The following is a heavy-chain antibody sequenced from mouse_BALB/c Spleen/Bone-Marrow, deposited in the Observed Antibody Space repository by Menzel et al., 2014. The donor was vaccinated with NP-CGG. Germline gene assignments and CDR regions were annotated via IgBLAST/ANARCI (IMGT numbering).Heavy chain of an antibody. Sequence: VQLQQSGPELVKPGASVKIPCKASGYTFTDYNMDWVKQSHGKSLEWIGDINPNNGGTIYNQKFKGKATLTVDKSSSAAYMERRSLTAEDTAVYYCAIYYYGSSYAMDYWGQGTSVTVSS. CDR3: AIYYYGSSYAMDY. J-gene: IGHJ4*01. CDR1: GYTFTDYN. V-gene: IGHV1-18*01. CDR2: INPNNGGT. D-gene: IGHD1-1*01.